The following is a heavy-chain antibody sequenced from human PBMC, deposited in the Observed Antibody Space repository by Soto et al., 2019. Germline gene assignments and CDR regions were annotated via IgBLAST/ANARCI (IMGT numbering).Heavy chain of an antibody. CDR1: GFNFNIYA. V-gene: IGHV3-23*01. J-gene: IGHJ4*02. CDR3: ARDDARYDVLTAFYFDQ. Sequence: GGSLRLSCAASGFNFNIYAMSWVRQAPGRGLECVSGISGNGGVAYYAESVKGRFTISRDNSKNTLNLQMNGLRAEDTAVYFCARDDARYDVLTAFYFDQWGQGTPVTVSS. D-gene: IGHD3-9*01. CDR2: ISGNGGVA.